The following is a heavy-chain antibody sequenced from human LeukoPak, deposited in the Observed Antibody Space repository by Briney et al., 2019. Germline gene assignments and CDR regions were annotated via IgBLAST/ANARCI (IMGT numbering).Heavy chain of an antibody. CDR3: AKALATRHMDV. V-gene: IGHV3-11*04. Sequence: GGSLRLSCVASGFSVSSNYMSWVRQAPGKGLEWVSHISSSGTTIYYADSVKGRFTISRDNAENSLYLQMSSLRAEDTAVYYCAKALATRHMDVWGQGTTVTVSS. CDR2: ISSSGTTI. CDR1: GFSVSSNY. J-gene: IGHJ6*02.